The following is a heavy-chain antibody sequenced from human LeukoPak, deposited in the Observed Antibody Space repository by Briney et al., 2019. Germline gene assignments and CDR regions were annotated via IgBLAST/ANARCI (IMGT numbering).Heavy chain of an antibody. J-gene: IGHJ4*02. D-gene: IGHD6-19*01. CDR3: AREGSGWYGNFDY. CDR1: GYAFTAYY. CDR2: INPDSGGT. V-gene: IGHV1-2*02. Sequence: ASVKVSCKPSGYAFTAYYIHWVRQAPGQGLEWMGWINPDSGGTNYAQKFQGRVTMTRDTSISTAYMEVSRLRSDDTAVYYCAREGSGWYGNFDYWGQGTLVTVSS.